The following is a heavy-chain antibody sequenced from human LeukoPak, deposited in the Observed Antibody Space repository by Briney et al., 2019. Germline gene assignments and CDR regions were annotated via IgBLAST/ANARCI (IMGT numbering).Heavy chain of an antibody. CDR1: GFTFSGYS. CDR2: ISSSSTTT. D-gene: IGHD4-17*01. CDR3: ARDGTVTHAWSGYGFDI. Sequence: GGSLRHSCAASGFTFSGYSMNWVRQAPGKGLEWVSYISSSSTTTYYADSVKGRFTISRDNAKNSLYLQMDSLRDEDTAVYYCARDGTVTHAWSGYGFDIWGQGTMVTVSS. J-gene: IGHJ3*02. V-gene: IGHV3-48*02.